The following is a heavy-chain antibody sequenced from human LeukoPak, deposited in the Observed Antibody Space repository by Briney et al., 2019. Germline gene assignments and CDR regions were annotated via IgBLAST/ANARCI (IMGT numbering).Heavy chain of an antibody. D-gene: IGHD2-2*02. CDR3: ARGRGYCSSTSCYTGRWFDP. CDR2: INHSGST. V-gene: IGHV4-34*01. J-gene: IGHJ5*02. Sequence: GSLRLSCAASGFTFSSYWMSWVRQPPGKGLEWIGEINHSGSTNYNPSLKSRVTISVDTSKNQFSLKLSSVTAADTAVYYCARGRGYCSSTSCYTGRWFDPWGQGTLVTVSS. CDR1: GFTFSSYW.